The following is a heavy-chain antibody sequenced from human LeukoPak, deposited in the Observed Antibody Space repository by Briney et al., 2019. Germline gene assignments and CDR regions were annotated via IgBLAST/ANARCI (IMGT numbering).Heavy chain of an antibody. CDR3: ARDHLPAGAPGHYMDV. D-gene: IGHD4/OR15-4a*01. CDR2: IYNSGIT. CDR1: GGSVSSHF. J-gene: IGHJ6*03. V-gene: IGHV4-59*02. Sequence: SETLSLTCAVSGGSVSSHFWSWIRQPPGKGLEWVGYIYNSGITNYNPSLKSRVTMSVDTSKNQYSLMLRSVTAADTAVYYCARDHLPAGAPGHYMDVWGKGTPVTVSS.